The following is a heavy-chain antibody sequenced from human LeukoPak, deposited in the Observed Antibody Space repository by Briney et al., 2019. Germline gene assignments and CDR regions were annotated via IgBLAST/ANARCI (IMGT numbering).Heavy chain of an antibody. CDR1: DGSLSGYY. J-gene: IGHJ4*02. D-gene: IGHD4-17*01. Sequence: SETLSLTCAVSDGSLSGYYWTWIRQPPGKGLEWIGEINHSGSANYNPSLKSRVTISLDTSKNQFSLKLSSVTAADTAVYYCARGQGTVTTHWGQGTLVTVSS. CDR2: INHSGSA. V-gene: IGHV4-34*01. CDR3: ARGQGTVTTH.